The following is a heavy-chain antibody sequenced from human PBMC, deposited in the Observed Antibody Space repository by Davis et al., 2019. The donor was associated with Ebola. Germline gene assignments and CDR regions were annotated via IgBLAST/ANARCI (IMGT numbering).Heavy chain of an antibody. CDR1: GFTFSSYA. V-gene: IGHV3-30-3*01. D-gene: IGHD3-10*01. Sequence: GESLKISCAASGFTFSSYAMHWVRQAPGKGLEWVAVISYDGSNKYYADSVKGRFTISRDNSKNTLYLQMNSLRAEDTAVYYCARDSYGSGSYYSRFYYYYGMDVWGQGTTVTVSS. CDR3: ARDSYGSGSYYSRFYYYYGMDV. CDR2: ISYDGSNK. J-gene: IGHJ6*02.